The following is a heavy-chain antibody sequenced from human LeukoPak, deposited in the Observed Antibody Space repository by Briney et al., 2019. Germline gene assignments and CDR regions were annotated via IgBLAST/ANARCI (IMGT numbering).Heavy chain of an antibody. CDR2: INPTGGST. V-gene: IGHV1-46*01. CDR1: GYPFTSYY. J-gene: IGHJ5*02. CDR3: ARDNSVGDNAWWFDP. Sequence: ASVKVSCKASGYPFTSYYMHWVRQAPGQGLEWMGLINPTGGSTGYALKFQGRVTVTRDMSTSTDYMELSSLRSEDTAIYYCARDNSVGDNAWWFDPWGQGTLVTVSS. D-gene: IGHD1-26*01.